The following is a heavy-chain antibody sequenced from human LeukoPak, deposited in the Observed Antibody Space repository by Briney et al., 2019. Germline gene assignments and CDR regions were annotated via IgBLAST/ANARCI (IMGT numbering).Heavy chain of an antibody. V-gene: IGHV3-23*01. CDR3: AKGQVLRFLEWSLDY. CDR1: GFTFSSYA. Sequence: PGGSLRLSCAASGFTFSSYAMSWVRQAPGEGLEWVSAISGSGGSTYYADSVKGRFTISRDNSKNTLYLQMNSLRAEDTAVYYCAKGQVLRFLEWSLDYWGQGTLVTVSS. CDR2: ISGSGGST. D-gene: IGHD3-3*01. J-gene: IGHJ4*02.